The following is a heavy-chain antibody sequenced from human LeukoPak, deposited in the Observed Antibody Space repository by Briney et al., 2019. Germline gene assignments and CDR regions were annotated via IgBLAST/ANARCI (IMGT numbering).Heavy chain of an antibody. J-gene: IGHJ4*02. V-gene: IGHV4-59*08. CDR3: ARYDFWSGYFGY. CDR2: IYYSGST. Sequence: SSETLSLTCTVSGGSISSYYWSWIRQPPGKGLEWIGYIYYSGSTNYNPSLKSRVTISVDTSKNQFSLKLGSVTAADTAVYYCARYDFWSGYFGYWGQGTLVAVSS. D-gene: IGHD3-3*01. CDR1: GGSISSYY.